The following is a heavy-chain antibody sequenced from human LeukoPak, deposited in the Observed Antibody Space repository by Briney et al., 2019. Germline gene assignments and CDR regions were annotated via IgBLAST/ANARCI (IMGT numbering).Heavy chain of an antibody. D-gene: IGHD4-17*01. CDR2: ISSSSSTI. CDR1: GFTFSSYS. CDR3: AKVTYDYGDYGDAFDI. J-gene: IGHJ3*02. V-gene: IGHV3-48*01. Sequence: PGGSLRLSCAASGFTFSSYSMNWVRQAPGKGLEWVSYISSSSSTIYYADSVKGRFTISRDNAKNSLYLQMNSLRAEDTAVYYCAKVTYDYGDYGDAFDIWGQGTMVTVSS.